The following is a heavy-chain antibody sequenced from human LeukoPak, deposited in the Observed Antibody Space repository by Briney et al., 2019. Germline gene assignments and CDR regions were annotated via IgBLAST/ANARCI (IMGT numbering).Heavy chain of an antibody. CDR2: ISWNSGSI. J-gene: IGHJ5*02. Sequence: GGSLRLSCAASGFTFYDYAMHWVRQAPGKGLEWVSGISWNSGSIVYADSVRGRFTISRDNAKNSLYLQMNSLRAEDTALYYCAKDISVNWFDPWGQGTLVTVSS. V-gene: IGHV3-9*01. CDR1: GFTFYDYA. D-gene: IGHD2/OR15-2a*01. CDR3: AKDISVNWFDP.